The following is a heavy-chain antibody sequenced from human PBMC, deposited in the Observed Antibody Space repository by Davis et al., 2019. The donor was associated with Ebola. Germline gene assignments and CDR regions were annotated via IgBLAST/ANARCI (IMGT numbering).Heavy chain of an antibody. CDR3: ARGTAKGKDYYYYGMDV. CDR1: GFTFSSYW. J-gene: IGHJ6*02. Sequence: PGGSLRLSCPASGFTFSSYWMSWVRQAPGKGLEWVANIKQDGSEKYYVDSVKGRFTISRDNAKNSLYLQMNSLRAEDTAVYYCARGTAKGKDYYYYGMDVWGQGTTVTVSS. CDR2: IKQDGSEK. D-gene: IGHD5-18*01. V-gene: IGHV3-7*01.